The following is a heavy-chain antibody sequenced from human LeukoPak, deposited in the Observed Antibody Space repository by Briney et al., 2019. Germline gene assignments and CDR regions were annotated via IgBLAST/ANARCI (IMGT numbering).Heavy chain of an antibody. CDR1: GYTFTGYY. J-gene: IGHJ3*02. CDR2: INPNNRVT. V-gene: IGHV1-2*02. D-gene: IGHD1-26*01. Sequence: ASVKLSCNASGYTFTGYYTHWVRQAPRHALEWMGWINPNNRVTQYAQNCHGTVAMTRDTSISTACMEVSRLTSVDTAVYYCTREGNLGGATDGFDIWGQGTMVTVSS. CDR3: TREGNLGGATDGFDI.